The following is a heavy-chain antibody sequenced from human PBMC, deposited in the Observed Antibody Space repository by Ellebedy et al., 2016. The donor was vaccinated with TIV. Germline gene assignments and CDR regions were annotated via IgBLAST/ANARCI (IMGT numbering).Heavy chain of an antibody. CDR1: GFTFNSYG. Sequence: GGSLRLXXAASGFTFNSYGMHWVRQAPGKGLEWVAVISYDGSNKYYADSVKGRFTISRDNSKNTLYLQMNSLRAEDTAVYYCARRYMDVWGKGTTVTVSS. V-gene: IGHV3-30*03. CDR3: ARRYMDV. J-gene: IGHJ6*03. CDR2: ISYDGSNK.